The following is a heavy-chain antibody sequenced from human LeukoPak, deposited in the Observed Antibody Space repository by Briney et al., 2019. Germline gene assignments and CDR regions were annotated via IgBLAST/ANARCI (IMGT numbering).Heavy chain of an antibody. D-gene: IGHD4-23*01. CDR1: GFTFSSYG. J-gene: IGHJ6*03. V-gene: IGHV3-30*02. CDR3: ARDGDTVLTRGYYYYMDV. CDR2: IRYDGSNK. Sequence: GSLRLSCAASGFTFSSYGMHWVRQAPGKGLEWVAFIRYDGSNKYYADSVKGRFTISRDNARNSLYLQMNSLRAEDTALYYCARDGDTVLTRGYYYYMDVWGKGTTVTVSS.